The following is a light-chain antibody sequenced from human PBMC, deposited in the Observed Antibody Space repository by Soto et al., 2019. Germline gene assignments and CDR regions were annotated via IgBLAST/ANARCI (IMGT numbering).Light chain of an antibody. CDR2: DAS. Sequence: EIVLTQSPGTLSLSPGARATLSCRASQSVASSFIAWFQQKPGQPPRLLISDASTGASGIPPRFSGSGSGTEFTLTIDRLQSADFAVYYCQQYDRWPVTFGGGTKVEIK. CDR1: QSVASS. J-gene: IGKJ4*01. CDR3: QQYDRWPVT. V-gene: IGKV3-15*01.